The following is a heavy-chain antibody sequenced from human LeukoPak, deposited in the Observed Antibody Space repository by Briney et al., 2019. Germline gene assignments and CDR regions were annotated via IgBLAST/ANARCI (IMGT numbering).Heavy chain of an antibody. CDR1: GGSFSGYY. CDR2: INHSGST. D-gene: IGHD2-2*02. V-gene: IGHV4-34*01. J-gene: IGHJ4*02. Sequence: SETLSLTCAVYGGSFSGYYWSWIRQPPGKGLEWIGEINHSGSTNYNPSLKSRVTISVDTSKNQFSLKLSSVTAADTAVYYCARGPGRTASIVVVPAAIWGFDYWGQGTLVTVSS. CDR3: ARGPGRTASIVVVPAAIWGFDY.